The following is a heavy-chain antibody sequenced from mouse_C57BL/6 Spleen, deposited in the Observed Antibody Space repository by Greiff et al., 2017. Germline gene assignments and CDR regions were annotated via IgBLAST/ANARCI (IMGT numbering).Heavy chain of an antibody. J-gene: IGHJ3*01. D-gene: IGHD2-12*01. V-gene: IGHV1-26*01. Sequence: VQLQQSGPELVKPGASVKISCKASGYTFTDYYMNWVKQSHGKSLEWIGDINPNNGGTSYNQKFKGTATLTVDKSSSTAYMELRSLTSEDSAVYYCARRGDDFAWFAYWGQGTLVTVSA. CDR1: GYTFTDYY. CDR3: ARRGDDFAWFAY. CDR2: INPNNGGT.